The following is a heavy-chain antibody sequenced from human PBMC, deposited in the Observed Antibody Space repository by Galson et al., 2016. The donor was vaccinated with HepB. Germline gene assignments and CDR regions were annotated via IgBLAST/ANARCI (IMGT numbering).Heavy chain of an antibody. CDR1: GFTFSNSA. CDR2: ISSNGRNT. V-gene: IGHV3-64D*06. J-gene: IGHJ6*02. D-gene: IGHD6-19*01. Sequence: SLRLSCAASGFTFSNSAMHWFRQAPGKGLEHVSAISSNGRNTYYSDSAKGRFTLSRDNSRKTLYLQMSSLRAEDTAVYYCVKEGQWLVLGYYYEMDVWGPGTTVTVSS. CDR3: VKEGQWLVLGYYYEMDV.